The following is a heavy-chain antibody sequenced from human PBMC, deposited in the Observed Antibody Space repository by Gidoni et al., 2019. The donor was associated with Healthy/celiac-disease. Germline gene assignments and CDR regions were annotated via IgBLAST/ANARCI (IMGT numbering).Heavy chain of an antibody. Sequence: QVQLVQSGAEVKKPGASVKVSCKASGYTFTGYYMHWVRQAPGQGLEWMGWINPNSGGTNYAQKVQGRVTMTRDTSISTAYMELSRLRADDTAVYYCARLDGYSSGWYVDYWGQGTLVTVSS. D-gene: IGHD6-19*01. J-gene: IGHJ4*02. V-gene: IGHV1-2*02. CDR1: GYTFTGYY. CDR2: INPNSGGT. CDR3: ARLDGYSSGWYVDY.